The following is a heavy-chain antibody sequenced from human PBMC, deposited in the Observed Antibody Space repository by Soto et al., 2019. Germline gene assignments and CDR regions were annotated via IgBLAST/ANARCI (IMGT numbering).Heavy chain of an antibody. CDR1: GFTFSSYS. CDR3: ARETTNYYDRRCLWFAP. J-gene: IGHJ5*02. Sequence: EVQLVESGGGLVKPGGSLRLSCAASGFTFSSYSMNWVRQAPGKGLEWVSSISSSSSYIYYADSVKGRFTISRDNAKNSLYLQMHSPTAEHTAVYYCARETTNYYDRRCLWFAPWGHGTLVTFSS. D-gene: IGHD3-22*01. V-gene: IGHV3-21*01. CDR2: ISSSSSYI.